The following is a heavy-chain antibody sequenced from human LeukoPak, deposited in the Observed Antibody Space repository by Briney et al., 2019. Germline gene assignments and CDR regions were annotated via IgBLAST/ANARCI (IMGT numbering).Heavy chain of an antibody. Sequence: GGSLRLSCAASGFTFSDYWISWVRQAPGNGLEWVANIRQDGSEKYYVDSVKGRFIISRDNAKNSLYLQMNSLRAEDTAVYYCARDPYCGSDSCYYLYWGQGTLVTVSS. CDR3: ARDPYCGSDSCYYLY. CDR2: IRQDGSEK. D-gene: IGHD2-2*01. J-gene: IGHJ4*02. CDR1: GFTFSDYW. V-gene: IGHV3-7*01.